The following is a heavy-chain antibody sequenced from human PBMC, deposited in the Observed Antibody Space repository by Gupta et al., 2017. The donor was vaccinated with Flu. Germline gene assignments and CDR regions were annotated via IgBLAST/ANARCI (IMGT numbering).Heavy chain of an antibody. D-gene: IGHD2-15*01. V-gene: IGHV3-30*18. J-gene: IGHJ5*01. Sequence: QVQLVESGGGVVQPGRSLRLFCAASGFIFSYYGIHWVRQAPGKGLEWVAVISYDGTYKYYGDSVKGRFTISRDNSKNTVYLQMKSLRAEDTAVYYCAKDQREYCSGGECYPQILDSWGQGTLVTVSP. CDR1: GFIFSYYG. CDR3: AKDQREYCSGGECYPQILDS. CDR2: ISYDGTYK.